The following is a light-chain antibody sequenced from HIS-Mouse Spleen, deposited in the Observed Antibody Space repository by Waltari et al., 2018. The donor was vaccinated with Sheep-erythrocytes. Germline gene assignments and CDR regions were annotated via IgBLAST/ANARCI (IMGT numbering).Light chain of an antibody. CDR1: SSDVGGYNY. CDR3: CSYAGSYNHV. Sequence: QSALTQPRSVSGSPGQSVTISRTGTSSDVGGYNYVSWYQQHPGKAPKLMIYDVSKRPSGVLDRFSGSKSGNTASLTISGLQAEDEADYYCCSYAGSYNHVFATVTKVTVL. V-gene: IGLV2-11*01. J-gene: IGLJ1*01. CDR2: DVS.